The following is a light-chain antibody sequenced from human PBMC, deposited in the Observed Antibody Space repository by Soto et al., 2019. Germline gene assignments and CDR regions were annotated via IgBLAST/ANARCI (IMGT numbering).Light chain of an antibody. V-gene: IGLV2-11*01. Sequence: SALTQPRSVSESPGQSVTISCTGTSSDVGGYNYVSWYQHHPGKAPKLMISDVSKRPSGVPDRFSGSKSGNTASLTISGLQAEDEADYYCCSYAGSYSVVFGGGTKLTVL. CDR2: DVS. CDR3: CSYAGSYSVV. J-gene: IGLJ2*01. CDR1: SSDVGGYNY.